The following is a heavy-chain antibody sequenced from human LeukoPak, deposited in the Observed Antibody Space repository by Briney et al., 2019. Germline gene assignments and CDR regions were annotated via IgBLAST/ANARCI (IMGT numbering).Heavy chain of an antibody. CDR1: GYTFTGYY. V-gene: IGHV1-2*02. CDR3: ARDLRSGWYGSTVDY. Sequence: ASVKVSCNASGYTFTGYYMHWMRHPPGQGLERMGWINPNSGGTNYAQKLQGRVTMTRDTSISTAYMELKRLRSDDKAMYYCARDLRSGWYGSTVDYWGQGTLVTVSS. CDR2: INPNSGGT. J-gene: IGHJ4*02. D-gene: IGHD6-19*01.